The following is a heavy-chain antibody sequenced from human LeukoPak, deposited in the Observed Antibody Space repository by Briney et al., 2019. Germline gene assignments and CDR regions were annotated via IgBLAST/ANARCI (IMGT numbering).Heavy chain of an antibody. D-gene: IGHD3-9*01. CDR2: ISISGSTT. CDR3: ARDNHGLLTGYYVSAFDM. J-gene: IGHJ3*02. CDR1: GFTFSSYE. V-gene: IGHV3-48*03. Sequence: GGSLRLSCAASGFTFSSYEMHWVRQAPGKGLEWVSYISISGSTTHYADSGKGRFTTSRDNAKNSLYLQMNSLRAEDTAVYYCARDNHGLLTGYYVSAFDMWGQGTVVTVSS.